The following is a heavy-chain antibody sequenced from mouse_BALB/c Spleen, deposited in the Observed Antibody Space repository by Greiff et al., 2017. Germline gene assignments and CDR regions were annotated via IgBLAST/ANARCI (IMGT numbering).Heavy chain of an antibody. CDR3: ANDGYYAMDY. CDR2: IWGDGST. J-gene: IGHJ4*01. CDR1: GFSLTSYG. Sequence: QVQLKESGPGLVAPSQTLSITCAVSGFSLTSYGVSWVRQPPGKGLEWLGVIWGDGSTTYHTALISSLSISKDNSRSQVILKLNSLQTDDTATYYCANDGYYAMDYWGQGTSVTVSS. D-gene: IGHD2-3*01. V-gene: IGHV2-3*01.